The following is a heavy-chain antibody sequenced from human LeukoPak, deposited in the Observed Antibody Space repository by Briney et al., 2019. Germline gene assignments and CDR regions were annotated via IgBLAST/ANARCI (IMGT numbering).Heavy chain of an antibody. D-gene: IGHD3-3*01. V-gene: IGHV1-18*01. J-gene: IGHJ3*02. CDR3: ARGRRLLEWPAPRNDAFDI. Sequence: GASVKVSCKASGYTFTSYGISWVRQAPGQGLEWMGWISAYNGNTNYAQKLQGRVTMTTDTSTSTAYMELRSLRSDDTAVYYCARGRRLLEWPAPRNDAFDIWGQGTMVTVSS. CDR1: GYTFTSYG. CDR2: ISAYNGNT.